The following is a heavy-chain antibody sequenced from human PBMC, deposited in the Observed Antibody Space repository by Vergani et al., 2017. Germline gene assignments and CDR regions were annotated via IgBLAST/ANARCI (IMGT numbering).Heavy chain of an antibody. Sequence: EVQLLESGGGLVQPGGSLRLSCAASGFTFSSYAMSWVRQAPGKGLEWVSAISGSGGSTYYADSVKGRFTISRDNAKNSLYLQMNSLRAEDTAVYYCARERKFYDSRGEDYWGQGTLVTVSS. D-gene: IGHD3-22*01. CDR3: ARERKFYDSRGEDY. CDR2: ISGSGGST. V-gene: IGHV3-23*01. J-gene: IGHJ4*02. CDR1: GFTFSSYA.